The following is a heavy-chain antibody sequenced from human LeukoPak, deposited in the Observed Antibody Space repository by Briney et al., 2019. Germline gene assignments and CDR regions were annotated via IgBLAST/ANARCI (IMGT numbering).Heavy chain of an antibody. D-gene: IGHD2-15*01. CDR3: ARGLLPYYYYYMDV. CDR1: GFTFSDYY. V-gene: IGHV3-11*01. J-gene: IGHJ6*03. CDR2: ISSSGSTI. Sequence: PGGSLRLSCAASGFTFSDYYMSWIRQAPGKGLEWVSYISSSGSTIYYADSVKGRFTISRDNAKNSLYLQMNSLRAEDTAVYYCARGLLPYYYYYMDVWGKGTTVTASS.